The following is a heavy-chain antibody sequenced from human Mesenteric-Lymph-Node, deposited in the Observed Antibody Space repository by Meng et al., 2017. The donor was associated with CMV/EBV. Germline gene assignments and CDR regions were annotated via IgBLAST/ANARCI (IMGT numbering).Heavy chain of an antibody. J-gene: IGHJ4*02. D-gene: IGHD3-10*01. CDR1: GYGYTHYA. V-gene: IGHV1-3*04. CDR2: INTGNGNT. Sequence: GYGYGYTHYALHWVRQVPGQRIERIGWINTGNGNTKYSQKFQGRVTIHRDTTAATAYMDLSSLRSEDTAVYCCARNPRVRGVEFDYWGQGTLVTVSS. CDR3: ARNPRVRGVEFDY.